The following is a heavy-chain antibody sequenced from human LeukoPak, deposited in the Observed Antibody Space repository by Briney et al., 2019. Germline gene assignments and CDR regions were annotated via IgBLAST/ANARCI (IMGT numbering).Heavy chain of an antibody. J-gene: IGHJ4*02. Sequence: GGSLRLSCAASGFTFSSYAMSWVRQAPGKGLEWVSAISGSGGSTYYADSVKGRFTISRDNSKNTLYLQMNSLRAEDTAVYYCAKQYDYSNYVSYFDYWGQGTLVTVSS. V-gene: IGHV3-23*01. CDR3: AKQYDYSNYVSYFDY. CDR2: ISGSGGST. CDR1: GFTFSSYA. D-gene: IGHD4-11*01.